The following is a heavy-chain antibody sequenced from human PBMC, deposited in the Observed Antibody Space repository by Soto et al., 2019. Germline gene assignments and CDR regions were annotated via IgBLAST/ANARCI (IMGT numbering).Heavy chain of an antibody. J-gene: IGHJ3*02. CDR3: YRNSHSDAFDI. CDR1: GDSVSSNSAA. Sequence: SETLSLTCALSGDSVSSNSAAWNWIRQSPPRGLEWLGRTYYRSKWYNDYAVSVKSRITINPDTSKNQFSLQLNSVTPEDTAVYYCYRNSHSDAFDIWGQGTMVTV. V-gene: IGHV6-1*01. CDR2: TYYRSKWYN.